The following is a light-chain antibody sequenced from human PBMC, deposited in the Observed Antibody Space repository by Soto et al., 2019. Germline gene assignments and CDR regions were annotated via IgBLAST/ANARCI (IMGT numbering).Light chain of an antibody. Sequence: DIQMTQSASYLSASVGDRVSITCRASQSISSYLNWYQQKPGKAPKLLIYAASSLQSGVPSRFSGSGSGTDFTLTISSLQPEDFATYYCQQSYSTLRTFGQGTKVDIK. V-gene: IGKV1-39*01. CDR3: QQSYSTLRT. CDR2: AAS. J-gene: IGKJ1*01. CDR1: QSISSY.